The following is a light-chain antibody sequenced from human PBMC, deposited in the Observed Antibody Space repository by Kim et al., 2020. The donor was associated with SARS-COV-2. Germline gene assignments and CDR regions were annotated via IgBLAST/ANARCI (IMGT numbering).Light chain of an antibody. CDR3: QRRYNWPLT. CDR1: QSVGNS. J-gene: IGKJ4*01. Sequence: EIVLTQSPATLSLSPGERATLSCRASQSVGNSLAWFQQKPGQAPRLLIFETSNRATGIPARFSGSGSGTAFTLTISSLEPEDFAVYYYQRRYNWPLTFGGGTKVEIK. V-gene: IGKV3-11*01. CDR2: ETS.